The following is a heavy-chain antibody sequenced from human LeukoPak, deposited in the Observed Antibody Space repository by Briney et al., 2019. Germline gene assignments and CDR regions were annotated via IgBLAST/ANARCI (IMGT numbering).Heavy chain of an antibody. CDR3: TTRGTYYYGSGSYFKVGDY. V-gene: IGHV1-46*01. Sequence: ASVKVSCKASGYTFTSYYMHWVRQAPGQGLEWMGIINPSGGSTSYAQKFQGRVTMTRDTSTSTVYMELSSLRSEDTAVYYCTTRGTYYYGSGSYFKVGDYWGQGTLVTVSS. CDR2: INPSGGST. CDR1: GYTFTSYY. J-gene: IGHJ4*02. D-gene: IGHD3-10*01.